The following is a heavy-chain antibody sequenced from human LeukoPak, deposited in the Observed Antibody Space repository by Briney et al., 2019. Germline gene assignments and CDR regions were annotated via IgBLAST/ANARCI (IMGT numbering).Heavy chain of an antibody. CDR2: INPNSGGT. J-gene: IGHJ4*02. CDR1: GYTLTELS. D-gene: IGHD4-17*01. Sequence: GASVKVSCKVSGYTLTELSMHWVRQAPGQGLEWMGWINPNSGGTNYAQKFQGWVTMTRDTSISTAYMELSRLRSDDTAVYYCARERGSHDYGDYEFGYWGQGTLVTVSS. CDR3: ARERGSHDYGDYEFGY. V-gene: IGHV1-2*04.